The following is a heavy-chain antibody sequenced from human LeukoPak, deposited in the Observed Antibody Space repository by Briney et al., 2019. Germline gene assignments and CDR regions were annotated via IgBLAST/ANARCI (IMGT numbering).Heavy chain of an antibody. D-gene: IGHD5-24*01. CDR3: ARDKTVEMATILGY. Sequence: GGSLRLSCAASGFTFSSYAMHWVRQAPGKGLEWVAVISYDGSNKYYADSVKGRLTISRDNSKNTLYLQMNSLRAEDTAVYYCARDKTVEMATILGYWGQGTLVTVSS. CDR1: GFTFSSYA. V-gene: IGHV3-30*04. CDR2: ISYDGSNK. J-gene: IGHJ4*02.